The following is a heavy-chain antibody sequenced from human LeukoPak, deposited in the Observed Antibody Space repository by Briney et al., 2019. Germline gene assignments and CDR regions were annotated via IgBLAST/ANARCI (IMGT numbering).Heavy chain of an antibody. CDR3: ARVVPYYYGSGSSMGFDY. D-gene: IGHD3-10*01. CDR1: GFTFSSYS. CDR2: ISSSSSYI. Sequence: GGSPRLSCAASGFTFSSYSMNWVRQAPGKGLEWVSSISSSSSYIYYADSVKGRFTISRDNAKNSLYLQMNSLRAEDTAVYYCARVVPYYYGSGSSMGFDYWGQGTLVTVSS. J-gene: IGHJ4*02. V-gene: IGHV3-21*01.